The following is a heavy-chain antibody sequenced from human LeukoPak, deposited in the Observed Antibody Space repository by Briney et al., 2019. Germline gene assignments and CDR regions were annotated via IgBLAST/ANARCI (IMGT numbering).Heavy chain of an antibody. CDR1: GGSFSGYY. J-gene: IGHJ4*02. CDR3: ARGRRNTYYYDSSGPVGGDY. D-gene: IGHD3-22*01. Sequence: SETLSLTCAVYGGSFSGYYWSWIRQPPGKGLEWIGEINHSGSTNYNPSLKSRVTISVDTSKNQFSLKLSSVTAADTAVYYCARGRRNTYYYDSSGPVGGDYWGQGTLVTVSS. V-gene: IGHV4-34*01. CDR2: INHSGST.